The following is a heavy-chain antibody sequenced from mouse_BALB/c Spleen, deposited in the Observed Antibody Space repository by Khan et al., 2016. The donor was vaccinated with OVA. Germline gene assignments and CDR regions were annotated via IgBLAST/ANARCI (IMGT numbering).Heavy chain of an antibody. D-gene: IGHD1-1*02. Sequence: QIQLVQSAPELKKPGETVQISCKASGYTFTNYGMNWVKQTPGKDLKWMGWINTYTGEPTYADDFKGRFAFSLDTSASTAYLQINNLKNEDTATYFCASGGYWYFDVWGAGTTVTVAS. V-gene: IGHV9-3-1*01. J-gene: IGHJ1*01. CDR2: INTYTGEP. CDR3: ASGGYWYFDV. CDR1: GYTFTNYG.